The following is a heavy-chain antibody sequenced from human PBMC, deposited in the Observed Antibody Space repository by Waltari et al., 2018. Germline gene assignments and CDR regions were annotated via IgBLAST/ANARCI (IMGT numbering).Heavy chain of an antibody. CDR1: GLTFSDYS. V-gene: IGHV3-7*01. Sequence: GQLVESGGGLVQPGGSLRLSCVASGLTFSDYSMTWVRQAPGKGLEWVANIKRDGSERYYVDSVKGRFTISRDNAKSSLYLQMNSLRVEDTAVYYCARARAPNYWGQGTLVTVSS. J-gene: IGHJ4*02. CDR2: IKRDGSER. CDR3: ARARAPNY.